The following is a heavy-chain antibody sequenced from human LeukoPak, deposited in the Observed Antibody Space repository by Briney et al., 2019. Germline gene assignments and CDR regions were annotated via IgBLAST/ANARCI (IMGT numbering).Heavy chain of an antibody. D-gene: IGHD6-13*01. J-gene: IGHJ4*02. CDR3: AREAAAGTSY. Sequence: GGSLRLSCEASGFTFSSYAMSWVRQAPGKGLEWVSVIYSGGSTYYADSVKGRFTISRDNSKNTLYLQMNSLRAEDTAVYYCAREAAAGTSYWGQGTLVTVSS. CDR1: GFTFSSYA. CDR2: IYSGGST. V-gene: IGHV3-66*01.